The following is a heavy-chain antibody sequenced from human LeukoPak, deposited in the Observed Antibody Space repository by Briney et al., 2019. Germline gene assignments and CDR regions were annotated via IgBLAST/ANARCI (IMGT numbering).Heavy chain of an antibody. J-gene: IGHJ6*02. CDR2: IRSKSYGGTT. Sequence: GRSLRLSCTASGFTFGDYAMSWFRQAPGKGLEWVGFIRSKSYGGTTEYAASVKGRFTISRDDSKSIAYLQMNSLKTEDTAVYYCSSDPFSYYYYGMDVWGQGTTVTASS. V-gene: IGHV3-49*03. D-gene: IGHD3-16*01. CDR3: SSDPFSYYYYGMDV. CDR1: GFTFGDYA.